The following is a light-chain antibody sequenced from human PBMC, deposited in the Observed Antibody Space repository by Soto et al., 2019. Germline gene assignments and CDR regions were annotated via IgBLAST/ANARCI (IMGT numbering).Light chain of an antibody. CDR1: QGLNSAY. J-gene: IGKJ1*01. CDR2: GAS. CDR3: QQYGDSPWT. Sequence: EIVFTQSPGTLSLAPVERAALSCRASQGLNSAYLAWYQQKPGQAPRLLIYGASSRDSGIPDRFSGSGSGTDFTLTISRLEPEDFAVYFCQQYGDSPWTFGQGTKVDIK. V-gene: IGKV3-20*01.